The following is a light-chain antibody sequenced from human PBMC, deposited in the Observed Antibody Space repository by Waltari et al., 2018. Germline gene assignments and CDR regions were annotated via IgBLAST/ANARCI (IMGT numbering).Light chain of an antibody. CDR2: GAS. Sequence: IVLTQSPGTLFLSPGERDTLSCRASQSVGRYLAWYQQKPGQAPRLLIYGASSRATGIPDRFSGSGSGTDFSLTISRLEPEDFAVYYCQNHERLPAMFGQGTKVEIK. J-gene: IGKJ1*01. CDR3: QNHERLPAM. V-gene: IGKV3-20*01. CDR1: QSVGRY.